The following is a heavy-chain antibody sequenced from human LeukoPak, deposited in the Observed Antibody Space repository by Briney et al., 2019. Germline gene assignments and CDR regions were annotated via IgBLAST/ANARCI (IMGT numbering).Heavy chain of an antibody. CDR2: VSSISSTI. CDR3: ARVSGILGY. V-gene: IGHV3-48*01. CDR1: GFTFSSYS. J-gene: IGHJ4*02. Sequence: GGSVRLSCAASGFTFSSYSMNWLRQAPGKGREGVSYVSSISSTIYYADDVKGRFTISRDNAKTSLYLQMNSLRAEDTAVYYCARVSGILGYWGQGTLVTVSS. D-gene: IGHD2-15*01.